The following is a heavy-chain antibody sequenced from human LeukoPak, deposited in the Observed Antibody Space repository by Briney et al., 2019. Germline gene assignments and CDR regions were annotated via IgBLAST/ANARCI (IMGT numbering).Heavy chain of an antibody. Sequence: PSETLSLTCSVSGGSLTTHYWSWIRQSPGKGLEWVGFIFYSGSTNYNPSLKTRVTILLHTSKHHFSLNLNSVPAADTAVYYCATGTPHGYNYFDSSGPLHIWGQGTLVTVSS. CDR1: GGSLTTHY. J-gene: IGHJ4*02. CDR2: IFYSGST. CDR3: ATGTPHGYNYFDSSGPLHI. D-gene: IGHD3-22*01. V-gene: IGHV4-59*11.